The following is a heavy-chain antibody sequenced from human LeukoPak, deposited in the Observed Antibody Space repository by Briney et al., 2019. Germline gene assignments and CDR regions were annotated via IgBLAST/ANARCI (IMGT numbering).Heavy chain of an antibody. CDR1: GYTFTSYG. CDR3: AREGWYCSSTSCYTLYSDY. CDR2: ISAYNGNT. V-gene: IGHV1-18*04. D-gene: IGHD2-2*02. Sequence: ASVKVSCKASGYTFTSYGISWVRQAPGQGLEWMGWISAYNGNTNYAQKLQGRVTMTTGTSTSTAYMELRSLRSDDTAVCYCAREGWYCSSTSCYTLYSDYWGQGTLVTVSS. J-gene: IGHJ4*02.